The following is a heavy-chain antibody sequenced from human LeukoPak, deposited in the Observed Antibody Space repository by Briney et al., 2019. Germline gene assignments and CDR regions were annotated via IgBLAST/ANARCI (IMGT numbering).Heavy chain of an antibody. CDR3: ARVKEQLDADYFFDY. Sequence: ASVKVSCKASGYTFTGYYMHWVRQAPGQGLEWMGRINPNSGGTNYAQKFQGRVTMTRDTSISTAYMELSSLRSEDTAVYYCARVKEQLDADYFFDYWGQGTLVTVSS. D-gene: IGHD6-6*01. V-gene: IGHV1-2*06. CDR1: GYTFTGYY. CDR2: INPNSGGT. J-gene: IGHJ4*02.